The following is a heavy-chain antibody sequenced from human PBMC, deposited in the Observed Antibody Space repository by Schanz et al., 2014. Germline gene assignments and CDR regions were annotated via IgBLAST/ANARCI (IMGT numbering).Heavy chain of an antibody. J-gene: IGHJ4*02. V-gene: IGHV3-21*02. Sequence: EVQLVESGGGLVKPGGSLRLSCAASGFTFSSYSLAWVRQAPGKGLEWVSFISTGRYLYYADSVKGRFTISRDNTKNSXXLQMSSXXXXXXXXXXXARDPVEGAPTXXXXXXWGXGTLVTVSS. CDR2: ISTGRYL. CDR3: ARDPVEGAPTXXXXXX. D-gene: IGHD1-26*01. CDR1: GFTFSSYS.